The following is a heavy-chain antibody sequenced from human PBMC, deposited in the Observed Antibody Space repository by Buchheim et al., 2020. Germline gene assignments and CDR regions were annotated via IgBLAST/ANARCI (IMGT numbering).Heavy chain of an antibody. Sequence: EVQLVESGGGLVKPGGSLRLSCAASGFTFSSYSMNWVRQAPGKGLEWVSSISSSSSYIYYADSVKGRFTISRDNAKNSLYLQMNSLRAEDTAVYYCARDIVVVPAAMPYYYYYGKDVWGQGTT. J-gene: IGHJ6*02. D-gene: IGHD2-2*01. V-gene: IGHV3-21*01. CDR2: ISSSSSYI. CDR3: ARDIVVVPAAMPYYYYYGKDV. CDR1: GFTFSSYS.